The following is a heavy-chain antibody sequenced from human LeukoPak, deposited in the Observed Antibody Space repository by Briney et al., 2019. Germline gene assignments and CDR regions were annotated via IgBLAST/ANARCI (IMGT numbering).Heavy chain of an antibody. J-gene: IGHJ4*02. CDR1: GFTFSSYS. Sequence: GGSLRLSCAASGFTFSSYSMNWVRQAPGKGLEWVSSISSSSSYIYYADSVKGRFTISRDNSKNTLYLQMNSLRAEDTAVYYCARDESGYYTWCVYWGQGTLVTVSS. D-gene: IGHD3-3*01. V-gene: IGHV3-21*01. CDR2: ISSSSSYI. CDR3: ARDESGYYTWCVY.